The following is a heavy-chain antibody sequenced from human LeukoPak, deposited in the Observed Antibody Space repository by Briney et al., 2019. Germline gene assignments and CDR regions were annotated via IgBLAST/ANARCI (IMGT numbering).Heavy chain of an antibody. V-gene: IGHV1-18*01. CDR3: ARISVITGTTVSYYFDY. CDR1: GYTFTSYG. J-gene: IGHJ4*02. D-gene: IGHD1-7*01. CDR2: ISAYNGNT. Sequence: ASVKVSCKASGYTFTSYGISWVRQAPGQGLEWMGWISAYNGNTNYAQKLQGRVTMTTDTSTSTAYMELRSLRSDDTAVYYCARISVITGTTVSYYFDYWGQGTLVTVSS.